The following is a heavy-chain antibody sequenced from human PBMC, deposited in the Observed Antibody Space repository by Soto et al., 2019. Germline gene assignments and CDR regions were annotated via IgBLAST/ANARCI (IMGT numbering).Heavy chain of an antibody. CDR2: IIPIFGTA. Sequence: QVQLVQSGAEVKKPGSSVKVSCKASGGTFSSYAISWVRQAPGQGLEWMGGIIPIFGTANYAQKFQGRVAITADESTSTAYMELSSLRSEDTAVYYCAREERGYSYGSYYFDYWGQGTLVTVSS. D-gene: IGHD5-18*01. CDR1: GGTFSSYA. CDR3: AREERGYSYGSYYFDY. J-gene: IGHJ4*02. V-gene: IGHV1-69*12.